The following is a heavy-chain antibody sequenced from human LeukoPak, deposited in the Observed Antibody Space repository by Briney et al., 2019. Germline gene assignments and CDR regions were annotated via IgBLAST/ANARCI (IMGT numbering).Heavy chain of an antibody. CDR1: GFTFSSYV. CDR2: ISYDGSNE. CDR3: AKSGYNRFDY. D-gene: IGHD5-24*01. Sequence: GSLRLSCAASGFTFSSYVMHWVRQAPGKGLEWVAIISYDGSNEYYADSVKGRFTISRDNSKNTLYLQMTSLRAEDTAVYYCAKSGYNRFDYWGQGTLVTVSS. J-gene: IGHJ4*02. V-gene: IGHV3-30*04.